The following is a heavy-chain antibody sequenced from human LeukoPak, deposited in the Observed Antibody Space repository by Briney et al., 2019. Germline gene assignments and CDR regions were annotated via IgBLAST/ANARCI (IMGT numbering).Heavy chain of an antibody. CDR1: GFTFSSYS. J-gene: IGHJ4*02. CDR2: ISSSSSYI. D-gene: IGHD5-24*01. CDR3: ARRRDGYNSDDY. Sequence: GGSLRLSCAASGFTFSSYSMNWVRQAPGKGLDWVSSISSSSSYIYYADSVKGRFTISRDNAKNSLYLQMNSLRAEDTAVYYCARRRDGYNSDDYWGQGTLVTVSS. V-gene: IGHV3-21*01.